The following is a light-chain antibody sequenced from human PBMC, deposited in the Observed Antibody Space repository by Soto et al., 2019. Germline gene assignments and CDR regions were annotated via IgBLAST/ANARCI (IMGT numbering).Light chain of an antibody. V-gene: IGKV1-5*03. CDR3: QQYNSYPWT. Sequence: DIQMTPSPSTLSASVGDRVTITCRASQSISSWLAWYQQKPGKAPKLLIYKASSLESGVPSRFSGSGSGTEFTLTISSLQPDDFATYYCQQYNSYPWTFGQGTKVDTK. J-gene: IGKJ1*01. CDR2: KAS. CDR1: QSISSW.